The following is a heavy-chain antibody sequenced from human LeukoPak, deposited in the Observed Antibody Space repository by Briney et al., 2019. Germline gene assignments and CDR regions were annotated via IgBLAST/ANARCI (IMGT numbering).Heavy chain of an antibody. CDR3: AGERDTAMITFFDY. Sequence: PSETLSLTCTVSGGSISSYYWSWIRQPPGKGLEWIGYIYYSGSTNYNPSLKSRVTISVDTSKNQFSLKLSSVTAADTAVYYCAGERDTAMITFFDYWGQGTLVTVSS. J-gene: IGHJ4*02. CDR2: IYYSGST. V-gene: IGHV4-59*01. CDR1: GGSISSYY. D-gene: IGHD5-18*01.